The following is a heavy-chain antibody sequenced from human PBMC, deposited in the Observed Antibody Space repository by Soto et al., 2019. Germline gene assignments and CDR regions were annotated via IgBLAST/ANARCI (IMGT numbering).Heavy chain of an antibody. Sequence: EVQLVESGGGLVQPGGSLRLSCAASGFTFSSYWMHWVRQAPGKGLVWVSRINSDGSTTNYADSVKGRFTISRDNXKXTXYLQMNSLRAEDTAVYYCARAGYYDFWSGYHYGMDVWGQGTAVTVAS. CDR3: ARAGYYDFWSGYHYGMDV. V-gene: IGHV3-74*01. J-gene: IGHJ6*02. D-gene: IGHD3-3*01. CDR1: GFTFSSYW. CDR2: INSDGSTT.